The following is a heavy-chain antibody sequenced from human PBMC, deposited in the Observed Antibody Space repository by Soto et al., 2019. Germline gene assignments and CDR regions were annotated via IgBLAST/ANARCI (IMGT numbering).Heavy chain of an antibody. J-gene: IGHJ5*02. Sequence: QVQLQESGPGLVKPSQTLSLTCTVSGGSISSGGYYWSWIRQHPGKGLEWIGYIYYSGSTYYNPSLKSRVTISVDTAKNQCSLKLGSVTAADTAVYYCARVTTGGSPPINWFDPWGQGTLVTVSS. CDR3: ARVTTGGSPPINWFDP. CDR1: GGSISSGGYY. CDR2: IYYSGST. V-gene: IGHV4-31*03. D-gene: IGHD4-17*01.